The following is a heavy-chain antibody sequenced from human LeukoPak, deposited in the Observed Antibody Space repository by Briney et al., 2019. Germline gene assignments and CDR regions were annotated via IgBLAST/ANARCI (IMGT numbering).Heavy chain of an antibody. V-gene: IGHV3-23*01. CDR2: ISGSGGST. Sequence: GGSLRLSCAASGFTFSSYAMSWVRQAPGKGLEWVSAISGSGGSTYYADSVKGRFTISRDNSKNTLYLQMNSLRAEDTAVYYCAKDRPLGDDFWSSPPWYMYVWGKGTTVTVSS. J-gene: IGHJ6*03. CDR3: AKDRPLGDDFWSSPPWYMYV. D-gene: IGHD3-3*01. CDR1: GFTFSSYA.